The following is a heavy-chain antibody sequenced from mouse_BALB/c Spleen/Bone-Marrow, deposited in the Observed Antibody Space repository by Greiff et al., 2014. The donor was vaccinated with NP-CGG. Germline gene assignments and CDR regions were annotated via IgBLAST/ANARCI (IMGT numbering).Heavy chain of an antibody. J-gene: IGHJ3*01. V-gene: IGHV1-20*02. CDR1: GYSFTGYF. CDR3: ARAGDYDGCTY. D-gene: IGHD2-4*01. CDR2: INPYNGDT. Sequence: EVQLQQSGPELVKPGASVKISCKASGYSFTGYFMNWVMQSHGKSLEWIGRINPYNGDTFYNQKFKGKATLTVDKSSSTAYMERRTLASEHSAVHYCARAGDYDGCTYGGQGTLSLSLQ.